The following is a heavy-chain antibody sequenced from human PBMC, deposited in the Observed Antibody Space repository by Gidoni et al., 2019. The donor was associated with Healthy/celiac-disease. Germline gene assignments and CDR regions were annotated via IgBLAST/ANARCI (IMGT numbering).Heavy chain of an antibody. CDR1: GFSLSNARMC. V-gene: IGHV2-26*01. Sequence: VTLKESRSVLETPTETLTLTCTVSGFSLSNARMCVSWIRQPPGKALEWLEHIFSNYEKSYSTSLKSKLTISKDTSKSQVVLTMTSMDPVDTATYYCARIGEHGGNSLDYWGQGTLVTVSS. J-gene: IGHJ4*02. CDR3: ARIGEHGGNSLDY. D-gene: IGHD2-21*02. CDR2: IFSNYEK.